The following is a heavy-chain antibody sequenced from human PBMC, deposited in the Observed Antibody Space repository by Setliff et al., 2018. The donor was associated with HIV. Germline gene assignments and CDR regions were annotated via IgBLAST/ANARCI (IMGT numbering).Heavy chain of an antibody. J-gene: IGHJ4*02. D-gene: IGHD6-19*01. CDR1: AYSIRNGYY. V-gene: IGHV4-38-2*02. CDR2: LYYDGDT. Sequence: ASETLSLTCTVSAYSIRNGYYWGWIRQSPGKGLEWIGTLYYDGDTYYNPSLKSRVTMSVDTSKNQFSLNLNSVTAADTAAYYCARETIRSGHPSEAGFDFWGQGALVTVSS. CDR3: ARETIRSGHPSEAGFDF.